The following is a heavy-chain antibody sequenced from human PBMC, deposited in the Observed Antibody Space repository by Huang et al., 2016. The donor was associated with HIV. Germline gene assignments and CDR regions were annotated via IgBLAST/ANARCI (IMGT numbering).Heavy chain of an antibody. CDR3: AAGYDTYYDI. J-gene: IGHJ3*02. CDR1: GYTLTEFS. V-gene: IGHV1-24*01. D-gene: IGHD2-21*01. CDR2: FATEHGET. Sequence: QVQLVQSGAEVKKPGASVKVSCKVSGYTLTEFSIHWVRQAPGKGLEWMGSFATEHGETIYSQNFQGRVTMTEDTATDAAYMELHSLRPEDTAVYYCAAGYDTYYDIWGQGTMVIASS.